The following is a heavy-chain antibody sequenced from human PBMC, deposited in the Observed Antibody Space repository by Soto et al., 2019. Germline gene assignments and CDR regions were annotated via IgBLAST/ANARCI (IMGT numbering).Heavy chain of an antibody. J-gene: IGHJ4*02. CDR3: AKAGGGNYYGREDYFDY. Sequence: EVQLLESGGGLVQPGGSLRLSCAASGFTFSSYAMSWVRQAPGKGLEWVSAISGSGGSTFYADSVRGRFTISRDNSNNTLYLQINSLRADDTAVYYCAKAGGGNYYGREDYFDYWGQGTLVTVSS. V-gene: IGHV3-23*01. CDR2: ISGSGGST. CDR1: GFTFSSYA. D-gene: IGHD1-26*01.